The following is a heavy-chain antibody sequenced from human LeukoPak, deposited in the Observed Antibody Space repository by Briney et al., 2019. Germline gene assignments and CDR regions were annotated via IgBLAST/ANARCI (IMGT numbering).Heavy chain of an antibody. CDR1: GYTFTGYY. J-gene: IGHJ4*02. CDR3: ARALYSSSLPEDC. Sequence: GASVKVSCKASGYTFTGYYMHWVRQAPGQGLEWMGWINANTGGTNYAQKFQGRVTMTRDTSISTAYMELSRLRSDDTAVYFCARALYSSSLPEDCWGQGTLVTVSS. V-gene: IGHV1-2*02. CDR2: INANTGGT. D-gene: IGHD6-6*01.